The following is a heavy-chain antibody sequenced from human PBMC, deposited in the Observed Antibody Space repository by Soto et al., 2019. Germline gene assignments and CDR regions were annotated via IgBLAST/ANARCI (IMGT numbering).Heavy chain of an antibody. V-gene: IGHV4-31*03. CDR2: IYYSGST. CDR3: ARVTMVRGVIITSYYFDY. CDR1: GGSISSGGYY. D-gene: IGHD3-10*01. J-gene: IGHJ4*02. Sequence: QVQLQESGPGLVKPSQTLSLTCTVSGGSISSGGYYWSWIRQHPGKGLEWIGYIYYSGSTYYNPSLKSRVTISVDTSKNQFSLKMSSVTAADTAVYYCARVTMVRGVIITSYYFDYWGQGTLVTVSS.